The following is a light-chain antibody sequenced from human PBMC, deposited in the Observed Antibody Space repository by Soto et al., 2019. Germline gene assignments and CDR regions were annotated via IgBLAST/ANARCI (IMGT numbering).Light chain of an antibody. CDR2: GVN. V-gene: IGLV2-23*02. J-gene: IGLJ1*01. Sequence: QSALTQPASVSGSPGQSITISCTGTSSDVGSYNLVSWYQQHPDKAPKLMIYGVNKRPSGVSNRFSGSKSGNTASLTISGLQAEDEADYYCCSYAGISTFYVFGTGTKVTVL. CDR1: SSDVGSYNL. CDR3: CSYAGISTFYV.